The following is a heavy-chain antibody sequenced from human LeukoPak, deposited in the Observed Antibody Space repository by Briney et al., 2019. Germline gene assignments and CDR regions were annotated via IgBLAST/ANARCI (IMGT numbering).Heavy chain of an antibody. CDR2: ISSSTSYI. CDR1: GFTFSSYR. V-gene: IGHV3-21*01. CDR3: ARDAEGLGKRAGFDY. Sequence: GGSLRLSCAASGFTFSSYRMNWVRQAPGKGLEWVTSISSSTSYIYYADSVKGRFTISRDNAKNSLYLQMNSLRAEDTAVYYCARDAEGLGKRAGFDYWGQGTLVTVSS. J-gene: IGHJ4*02. D-gene: IGHD3-16*01.